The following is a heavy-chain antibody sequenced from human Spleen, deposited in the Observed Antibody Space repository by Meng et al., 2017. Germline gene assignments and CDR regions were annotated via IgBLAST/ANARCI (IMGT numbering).Heavy chain of an antibody. V-gene: IGHV7-4-1*02. CDR2: INTNTGNP. Sequence: VQLVKSGSELNKPGASVKVSCKASGYTFISYAMNWVRQAPGQGLEWMGWINTNTGNPTYAQGFTGRFVFSLDTSVSTAYLQITSLKAEDTAVYYCTRDGYSDCSRTSCFDYWGQGTLVTVSS. CDR3: TRDGYSDCSRTSCFDY. CDR1: GYTFISYA. D-gene: IGHD2-2*01. J-gene: IGHJ4*02.